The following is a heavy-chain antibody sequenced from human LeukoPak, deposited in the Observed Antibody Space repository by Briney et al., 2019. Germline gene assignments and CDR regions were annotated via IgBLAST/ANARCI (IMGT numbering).Heavy chain of an antibody. V-gene: IGHV1-46*01. CDR2: INPSGGST. CDR1: GYTFTSYY. CDR3: ARDSPQDSGYPQIDY. Sequence: ASVKVSCKASGYTFTSYYMHWVRQAPGQGLEWMGIINPSGGSTSYAQKFQGRVTMTRDMSTSTVYMELSSLRSEDTAVYYCARDSPQDSGYPQIDYWGQGTLVTVSS. D-gene: IGHD5-12*01. J-gene: IGHJ4*02.